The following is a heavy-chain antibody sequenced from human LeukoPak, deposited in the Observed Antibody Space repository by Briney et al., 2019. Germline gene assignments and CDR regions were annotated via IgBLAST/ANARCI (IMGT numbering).Heavy chain of an antibody. J-gene: IGHJ4*02. Sequence: GGSLRLSCAASGFTFSNYAMSWVRQAPGKGLEWVSAITGSGGNTYYADSVKGRFTISRDNSKNTVFLQMNSLRAEDTAVYYCAKDTIDYWGQGTLVTVSS. CDR3: AKDTIDY. CDR2: ITGSGGNT. V-gene: IGHV3-23*01. CDR1: GFTFSNYA.